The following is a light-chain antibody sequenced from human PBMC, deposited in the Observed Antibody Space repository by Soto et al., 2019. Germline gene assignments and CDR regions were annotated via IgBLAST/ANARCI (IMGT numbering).Light chain of an antibody. V-gene: IGLV2-8*01. J-gene: IGLJ1*01. CDR1: SSDVGGYNY. Sequence: LTKPPSASGSPGQSVTISCTGPSSDVGGYNYVSWYQQHPGKAPKLMIYEVSKRPSGVPDRFSGSKSGNTASLTVSGLQAEDEADYYCSSYAGSNNFEVFGTGTKVTV. CDR2: EVS. CDR3: SSYAGSNNFEV.